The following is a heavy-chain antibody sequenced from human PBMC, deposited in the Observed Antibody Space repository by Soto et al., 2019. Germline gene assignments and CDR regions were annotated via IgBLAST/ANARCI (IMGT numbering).Heavy chain of an antibody. Sequence: EVQLLESGGGLVQPGGSLRLSCTVSGFSFSTYAMTWVRQAPGKGLEWISSISESGDRRFYADSVGGRFTISRDNSRDTAYLQMNSLRAADTALYFCARGWSMAPWGKGTTVTVSS. CDR1: GFSFSTYA. D-gene: IGHD2-15*01. CDR2: ISESGDRR. V-gene: IGHV3-23*01. J-gene: IGHJ6*04. CDR3: ARGWSMAP.